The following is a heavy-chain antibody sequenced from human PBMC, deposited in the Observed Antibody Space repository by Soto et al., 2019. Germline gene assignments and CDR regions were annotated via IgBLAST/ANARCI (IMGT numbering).Heavy chain of an antibody. Sequence: ASVKVSCKASGYTFTGYSMHWLRQAPGQRLEWMGWIITANGNTKYSQKFQGRVTITRDTAASTAYMELNTLRSEDTAVYYCARVHVMVVAGSTFDYWAMEPWSPSPQ. V-gene: IGHV1-3*04. CDR2: IITANGNT. D-gene: IGHD6-19*01. J-gene: IGHJ4*01. CDR3: ARVHVMVVAGSTFDY. CDR1: GYTFTGYS.